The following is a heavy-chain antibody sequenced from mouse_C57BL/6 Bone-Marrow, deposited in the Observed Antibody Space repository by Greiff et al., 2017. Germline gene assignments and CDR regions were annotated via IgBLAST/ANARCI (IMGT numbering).Heavy chain of an antibody. J-gene: IGHJ4*01. CDR2: INYDGSST. D-gene: IGHD1-1*01. Sequence: EVKLQESEGGLVQPGSSMKLSCTASGFTFSDYYMAWVRQVPEKGLEWVANINYDGSSTYYLDSLKSRFIISRDNAKNILYLQMSSLKSEDTATYYCARVPIYYYGSNAMDYWGQGTSVTVSS. CDR3: ARVPIYYYGSNAMDY. V-gene: IGHV5-16*01. CDR1: GFTFSDYY.